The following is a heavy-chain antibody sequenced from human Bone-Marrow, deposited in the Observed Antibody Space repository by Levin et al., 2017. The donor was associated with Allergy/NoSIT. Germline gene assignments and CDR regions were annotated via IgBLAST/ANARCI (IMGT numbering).Heavy chain of an antibody. Sequence: SETLSLTCTVSGGSINGSSYFWGWIRQPPGKGLEWIGSTYHTGSTYYNPSLKSRVTIPVDTSKNQFSLKLRSVTAADSALYYCARGYYYGAGEIYGLDVWGQGTTVTVSS. CDR2: TYHTGST. D-gene: IGHD3-10*01. J-gene: IGHJ6*02. CDR3: ARGYYYGAGEIYGLDV. CDR1: GGSINGSSYF. V-gene: IGHV4-39*07.